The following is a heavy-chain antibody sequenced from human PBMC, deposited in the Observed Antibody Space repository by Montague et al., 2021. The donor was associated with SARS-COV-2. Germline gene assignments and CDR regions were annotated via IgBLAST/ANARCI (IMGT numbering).Heavy chain of an antibody. CDR2: IYHSGNT. V-gene: IGHV4-59*01. CDR3: AREYRIELWQTNWYFGL. D-gene: IGHD5-18*01. J-gene: IGHJ2*01. Sequence: SETLSLTCSVSGGSISGYYWGWIRQPPGKGLEWIGYIYHSGNTKYNPSLKSRVNISVDTSKNQFSLRLSSVTAADTAVYYCAREYRIELWQTNWYFGLWGRGTLVTVSS. CDR1: GGSISGYY.